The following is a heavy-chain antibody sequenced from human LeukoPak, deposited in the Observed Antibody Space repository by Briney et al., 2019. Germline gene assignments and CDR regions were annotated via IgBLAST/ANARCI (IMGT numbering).Heavy chain of an antibody. CDR3: ARLGDTAMVTFGPVDY. J-gene: IGHJ4*02. V-gene: IGHV1-18*01. CDR1: GYTFTSYG. D-gene: IGHD5-18*01. CDR2: ISAYNGNT. Sequence: GASVKVSCKASGYTFTSYGISWVRQAPGQGLEWMGWISAYNGNTNYAQKLQGRVTMTTDTSTSTAYMELRSLRSDDTAVYYCARLGDTAMVTFGPVDYWGQGTLVTVSS.